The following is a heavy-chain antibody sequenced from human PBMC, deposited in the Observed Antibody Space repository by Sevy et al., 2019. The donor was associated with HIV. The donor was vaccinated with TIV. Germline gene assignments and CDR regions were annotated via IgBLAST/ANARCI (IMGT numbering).Heavy chain of an antibody. CDR3: ARGDYDSSGHDY. V-gene: IGHV3-21*01. CDR1: GFTFSSYS. D-gene: IGHD3-22*01. CDR2: PSSSSSYI. J-gene: IGHJ4*02. Sequence: GGSLRLSCAASGFTFSSYSMNWVRRAPGKGLEWVSYPSSSSSYIYYADSVRGRFTISRDNAKNSLYLQMNSLRAEDTAVYYCARGDYDSSGHDYWGQGTLVTVSS.